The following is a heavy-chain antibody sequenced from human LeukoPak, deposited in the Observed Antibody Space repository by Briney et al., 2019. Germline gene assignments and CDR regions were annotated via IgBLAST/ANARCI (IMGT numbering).Heavy chain of an antibody. Sequence: GGSRRLSCAASGFTFSSYGMHWVRQAPGKGLEWVAVIWYDGSNKYYADSVKGRITISRDNSKNTLYLQMNSLRAEDTAVYYCAREFAMVRGFDYWGQGTLVTVSS. CDR2: IWYDGSNK. J-gene: IGHJ4*02. CDR1: GFTFSSYG. D-gene: IGHD3-10*01. V-gene: IGHV3-33*01. CDR3: AREFAMVRGFDY.